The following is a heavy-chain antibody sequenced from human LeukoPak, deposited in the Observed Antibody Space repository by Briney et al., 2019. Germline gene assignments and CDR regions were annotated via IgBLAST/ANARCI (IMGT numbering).Heavy chain of an antibody. V-gene: IGHV4-59*01. Sequence: SETLSLTCTVSGGSISSYYWSWIRQPPGKGLEWIGYIYYSGSTNYNPSLKSRVTISVDTSKNQFSLKLSSVTAAETAVYYCARSSVPYYYYNYSMDVWGNGTTVTVSS. J-gene: IGHJ6*03. CDR2: IYYSGST. CDR1: GGSISSYY. D-gene: IGHD3-22*01. CDR3: ARSSVPYYYYNYSMDV.